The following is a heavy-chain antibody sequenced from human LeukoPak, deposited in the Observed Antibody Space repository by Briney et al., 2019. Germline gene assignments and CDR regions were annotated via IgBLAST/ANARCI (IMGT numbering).Heavy chain of an antibody. CDR2: IYYSGNT. Sequence: SETLSLTCTVSGGSISSSSYYWGWIRQPPGKGLEWIGSIYYSGNTYYNSSLKSRVTISVDTSKNQFSLKLSSVTAADTAVYYCARRSWYYWFDPWGQGTLVTVSS. CDR1: GGSISSSSYY. J-gene: IGHJ5*02. V-gene: IGHV4-39*01. D-gene: IGHD6-13*01. CDR3: ARRSWYYWFDP.